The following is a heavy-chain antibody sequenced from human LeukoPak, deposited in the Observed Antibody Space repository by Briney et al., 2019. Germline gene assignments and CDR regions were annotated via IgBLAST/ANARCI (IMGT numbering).Heavy chain of an antibody. J-gene: IGHJ4*02. CDR3: AKDGGLWVSAHWGDS. V-gene: IGHV3-23*01. CDR1: GFTFSSYT. CDR2: ITTSDGNT. D-gene: IGHD7-27*01. Sequence: TGGSLRRSCAASGFTFSSYTMSWVRQAPGKGLEWVSTITTSDGNTYYADSVKGRFTVSRDNSKNTLFLQMNSLRAEDTAVYYCAKDGGLWVSAHWGDSWGRGTLVTVSS.